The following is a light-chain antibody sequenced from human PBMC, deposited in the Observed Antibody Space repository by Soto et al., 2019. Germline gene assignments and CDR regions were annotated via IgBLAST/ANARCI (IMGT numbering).Light chain of an antibody. CDR2: GAS. CDR3: QQLNNLPWT. CDR1: QGISSY. Sequence: DIQLTQSPSFLSASVGDRVTITCRASQGISSYLAWYQQRPGKAPKLLMYGASTLQSGVPSRFSGSASGTTFTLTINSLQPEDFATYYCQQLNNLPWTFGQGTKVE. J-gene: IGKJ1*01. V-gene: IGKV1-9*01.